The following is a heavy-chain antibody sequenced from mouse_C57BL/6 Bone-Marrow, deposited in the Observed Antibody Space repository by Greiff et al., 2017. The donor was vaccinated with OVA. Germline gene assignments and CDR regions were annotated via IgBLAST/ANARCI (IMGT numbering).Heavy chain of an antibody. Sequence: EVQLQQSGPVLVKPGASVKMSCKASGYTFTDYYMNWVKQSHGKSLEWIGVINPYNGGTSYNQKFKGKATLNVDKSSSTAYMELNSLTSEDSAVYYCARHGYYDAMDYWGQGTSVTVSS. D-gene: IGHD2-2*01. J-gene: IGHJ4*01. V-gene: IGHV1-19*01. CDR1: GYTFTDYY. CDR3: ARHGYYDAMDY. CDR2: INPYNGGT.